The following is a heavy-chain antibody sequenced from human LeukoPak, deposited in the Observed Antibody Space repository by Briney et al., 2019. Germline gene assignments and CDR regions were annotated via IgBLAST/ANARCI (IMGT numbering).Heavy chain of an antibody. CDR3: ARGGTATYFDY. Sequence: GGSLRLSCAASGFTFSSYWMHWVRQAPGKGLVWVSRINSDGSSTSYADSVKGRFTISRDNAKNKLYLQMNSLRAEDTAVYYCARGGTATYFDYWGQGTLVTVS. V-gene: IGHV3-74*01. CDR2: INSDGSST. J-gene: IGHJ4*02. D-gene: IGHD4-17*01. CDR1: GFTFSSYW.